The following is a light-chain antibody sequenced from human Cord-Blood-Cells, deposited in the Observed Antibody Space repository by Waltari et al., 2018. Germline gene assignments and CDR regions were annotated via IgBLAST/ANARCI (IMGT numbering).Light chain of an antibody. CDR3: AAWDDSLNGPV. V-gene: IGLV1-44*01. J-gene: IGLJ3*02. Sequence: QSVLTQPPSASGTPAQRVTIPCSGSSSNIGSNTVNWYQQLPGTAPKLLIYSNKQRPSGVPDRFSGSKSGTSASLAISGLQSEDEADYYCAAWDDSLNGPVFGGGTKLTVL. CDR2: SNK. CDR1: SSNIGSNT.